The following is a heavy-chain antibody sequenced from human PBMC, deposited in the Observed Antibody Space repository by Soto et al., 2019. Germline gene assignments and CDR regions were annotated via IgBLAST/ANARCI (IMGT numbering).Heavy chain of an antibody. CDR2: INAGNGNT. D-gene: IGHD3-10*01. J-gene: IGHJ5*02. Sequence: ASVKVSCKASGYTFTSYAMHWVRQAPGQRLEWMGWINAGNGNTKYSQKFQGRVTITRDTSASTAYMELSSLRSEDTAVYYCARDRIVGALGGSGSYYNWFDPWGQGTLVTVSS. CDR1: GYTFTSYA. CDR3: ARDRIVGALGGSGSYYNWFDP. V-gene: IGHV1-3*01.